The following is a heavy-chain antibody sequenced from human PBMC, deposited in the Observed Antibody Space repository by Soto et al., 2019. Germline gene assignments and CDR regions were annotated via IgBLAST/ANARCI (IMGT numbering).Heavy chain of an antibody. CDR2: ISGYNGNT. CDR1: GYTFTSYG. J-gene: IGHJ4*02. D-gene: IGHD1-1*01. Sequence: GASVKVSCKASGYTFTSYGISWVRQAPGQGLEWMGWISGYNGNTNYAQDLQGRVIMTTDTSTSAAYMELRSLRSDDTAVYYCARVELEPDYFDDWGQGTLVTVSS. CDR3: ARVELEPDYFDD. V-gene: IGHV1-18*01.